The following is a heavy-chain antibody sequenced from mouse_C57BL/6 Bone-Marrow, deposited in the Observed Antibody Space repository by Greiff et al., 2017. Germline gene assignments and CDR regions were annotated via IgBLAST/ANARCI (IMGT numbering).Heavy chain of an antibody. CDR3: ARFLCAY. CDR2: ILPGSGST. CDR1: GYTFTGSW. J-gene: IGHJ3*01. Sequence: QVQLQRSGAELMKPGASVKLSCKATGYTFTGSWIAWVKQRPGRGLGWIGEILPGSGSTNYNERFKGKATFTTATSSNTAYMQLISLTTDDSAIYYCARFLCAYWGQGTLVTVSA. V-gene: IGHV1-9*01.